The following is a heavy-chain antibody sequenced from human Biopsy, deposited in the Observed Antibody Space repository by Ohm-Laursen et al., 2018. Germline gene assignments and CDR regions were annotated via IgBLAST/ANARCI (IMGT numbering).Heavy chain of an antibody. D-gene: IGHD6-19*01. Sequence: SLRLSCTATGFTFSDYAMHWVRQAPGKGLEWVAIITHDGSKTYYADSVEGRFTISRDQFKGTVYLQLNSLRTEDTAIYYCTKERRGWYSERWGQGTLVTVSS. J-gene: IGHJ4*02. CDR2: ITHDGSKT. CDR1: GFTFSDYA. V-gene: IGHV3-30*18. CDR3: TKERRGWYSER.